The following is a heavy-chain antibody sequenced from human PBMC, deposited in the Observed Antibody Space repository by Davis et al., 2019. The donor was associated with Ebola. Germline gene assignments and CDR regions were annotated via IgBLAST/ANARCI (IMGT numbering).Heavy chain of an antibody. CDR3: TSYGGGSSSGVDY. D-gene: IGHD6-6*01. J-gene: IGHJ4*02. Sequence: GGSLRLSCAASGFTFSNAWMNWVRQAPGKGLEWVGRIKSKTDGGTTDYAAPVKGRFTISRDDSKNTAYLQMNSLKTEDTAVYYCTSYGGGSSSGVDYWGQGTLVTVSS. CDR1: GFTFSNAW. CDR2: IKSKTDGGTT. V-gene: IGHV3-15*07.